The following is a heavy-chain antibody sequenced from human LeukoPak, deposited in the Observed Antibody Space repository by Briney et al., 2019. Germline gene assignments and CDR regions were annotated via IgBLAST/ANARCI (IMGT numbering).Heavy chain of an antibody. V-gene: IGHV3-11*01. Sequence: GGSLGLSCAASGFTFSDYYMSWIRQAPGKGLEWVSYISSGGSSIYYADSVKGRFTISRDNAKNSLYLQMNSLRAEDTAVYYCARDSGYDSSGFYYYHGMDVWGQGTTVTVSS. D-gene: IGHD3-22*01. J-gene: IGHJ6*02. CDR1: GFTFSDYY. CDR2: ISSGGSSI. CDR3: ARDSGYDSSGFYYYHGMDV.